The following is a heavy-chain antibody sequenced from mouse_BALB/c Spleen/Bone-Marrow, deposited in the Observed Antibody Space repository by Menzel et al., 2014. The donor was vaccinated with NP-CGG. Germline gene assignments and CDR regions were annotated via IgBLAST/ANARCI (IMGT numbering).Heavy chain of an antibody. CDR3: ARAGYGSSYDWFAY. CDR1: GYTFTDYA. Sequence: QVQLKQSGPELVRPGVSVKISCKGSGYTFTDYAMHWVKQSHAKSLEWIGVTSTYSGNTNYNQKFKGKATMTVDKSSSTAYMELARLTSEDSAIYYCARAGYGSSYDWFAYWGQGTLVTVSA. J-gene: IGHJ3*01. V-gene: IGHV1-67*01. CDR2: TSTYSGNT. D-gene: IGHD1-1*01.